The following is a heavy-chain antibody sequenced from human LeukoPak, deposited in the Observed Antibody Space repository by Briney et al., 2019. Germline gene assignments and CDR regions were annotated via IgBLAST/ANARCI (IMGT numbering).Heavy chain of an antibody. CDR3: ARGPHYQQGDY. V-gene: IGHV3-48*04. D-gene: IGHD1/OR15-1a*01. J-gene: IGHJ4*02. Sequence: GGSLLLFSSASGFTFISYSMNWGRRAPAKGLQGVLYIISSSSSIYYEDSVKGRFTISRDNAKNSLYLQMNSLRAEDTAVYYCARGPHYQQGDYWDQG. CDR2: IISSSSSI. CDR1: GFTFISYS.